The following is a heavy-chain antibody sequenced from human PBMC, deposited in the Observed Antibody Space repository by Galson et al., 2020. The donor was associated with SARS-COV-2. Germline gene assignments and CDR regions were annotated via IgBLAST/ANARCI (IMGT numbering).Heavy chain of an antibody. V-gene: IGHV3-15*01. CDR1: GFTFSNAW. Sequence: GGSLRLSCAASGFTFSNAWMSWVRQAPGKGLEWVGRIKSKTDGGTTDYAAPVKGRFTISRDDSKNTLYLQMNSLKTEDTAVYYCTTDSFHHYCSSTSCQRDYWGQGTLVTVSS. J-gene: IGHJ4*02. CDR2: IKSKTDGGTT. CDR3: TTDSFHHYCSSTSCQRDY. D-gene: IGHD2-2*01.